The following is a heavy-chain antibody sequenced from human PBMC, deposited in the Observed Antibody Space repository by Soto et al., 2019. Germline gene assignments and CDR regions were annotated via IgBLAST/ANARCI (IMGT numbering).Heavy chain of an antibody. CDR3: ARVRRMVRGVTEFDP. D-gene: IGHD3-10*01. V-gene: IGHV3-11*05. CDR1: GFTFSDYY. Sequence: GGSLRLSCAASGFTFSDYYMSWIRQAPGKGLEWVSYISSSSSYTNYADSVKGRFTISRDNAKNSLYLQMNSLRAEDTAVYYCARVRRMVRGVTEFDPWGQGTLVTVSS. J-gene: IGHJ5*02. CDR2: ISSSSSYT.